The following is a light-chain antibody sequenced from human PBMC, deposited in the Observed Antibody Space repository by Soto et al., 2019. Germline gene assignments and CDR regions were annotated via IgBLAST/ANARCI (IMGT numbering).Light chain of an antibody. CDR3: AAWDDSLNGAV. Sequence: QSVLTQPPSASGTPGQRVTISCSGSNSNIRSNTVNWYQQLPGTAPKLLIYSNSQRPSGVPDRFSGSKSGTSASLAISGLQSEDEADYYCAAWDDSLNGAVFGGGTQLTVL. J-gene: IGLJ7*01. CDR2: SNS. CDR1: NSNIRSNT. V-gene: IGLV1-44*01.